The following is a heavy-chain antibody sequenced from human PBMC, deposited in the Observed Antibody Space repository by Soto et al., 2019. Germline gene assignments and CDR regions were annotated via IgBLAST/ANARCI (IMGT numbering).Heavy chain of an antibody. D-gene: IGHD3-22*01. Sequence: QVQLQESGPGLVKPSETLSLTCTVSGGSVSSGSYYWSWIRQPPGKGLEWIGYIYYSGSTNYNPSLKSRVTISVDTSKNQFSLKLSSVTAADTAVYYCARDATDISGFLCYYYGRDVWGQGTTVTVAS. J-gene: IGHJ6*02. CDR1: GGSVSSGSYY. V-gene: IGHV4-61*01. CDR3: ARDATDISGFLCYYYGRDV. CDR2: IYYSGST.